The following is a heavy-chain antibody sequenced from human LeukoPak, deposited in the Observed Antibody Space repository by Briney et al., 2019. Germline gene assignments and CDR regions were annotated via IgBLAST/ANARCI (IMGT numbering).Heavy chain of an antibody. CDR1: GYSFTSYW. Sequence: GESLKISCKGSGYSFTSYWIGWVRQMPGKDLEWMGVIYPGDSDTRYSPSFQGQVTISADKSISTAYLQWSSLKASDTAMYHCATTPKDYGDYAGESDAFDIWGQGTMVTVSS. J-gene: IGHJ3*02. V-gene: IGHV5-51*01. CDR2: IYPGDSDT. D-gene: IGHD4-17*01. CDR3: ATTPKDYGDYAGESDAFDI.